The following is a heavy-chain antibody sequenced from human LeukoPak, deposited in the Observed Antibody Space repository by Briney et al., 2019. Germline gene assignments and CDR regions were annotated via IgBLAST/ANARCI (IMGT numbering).Heavy chain of an antibody. V-gene: IGHV3-66*01. CDR1: GFTVSNND. Sequence: TGGSLILSCAASGFTVSNNDMCWVRQAPGKGLEWDSVIYSGGKTNYADSVKGRFIISRDNLKNTLFLQMNSLRAEDTAVYYCARAFQYGSGSYPYSLWGQGTLVTVSS. CDR2: IYSGGKT. D-gene: IGHD3-10*01. J-gene: IGHJ4*02. CDR3: ARAFQYGSGSYPYSL.